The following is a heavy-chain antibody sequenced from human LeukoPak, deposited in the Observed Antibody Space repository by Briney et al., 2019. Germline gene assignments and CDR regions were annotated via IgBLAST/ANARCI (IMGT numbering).Heavy chain of an antibody. Sequence: SETLSLTCSVSGGSINSGGYCWSWIRQHPGKGLEGIGYIYYSGRTNYNPALKSRVTMSIDTSKDQFSLKLSSVTSADTAVYYCARNIVVVTADSYYYYGMDVWGPGTTVTVSS. V-gene: IGHV4-31*03. CDR2: IYYSGRT. J-gene: IGHJ6*02. CDR1: GGSINSGGYC. D-gene: IGHD2-21*02. CDR3: ARNIVVVTADSYYYYGMDV.